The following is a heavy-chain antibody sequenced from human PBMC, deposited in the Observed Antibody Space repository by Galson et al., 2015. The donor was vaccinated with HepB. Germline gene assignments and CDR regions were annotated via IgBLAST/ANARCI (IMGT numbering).Heavy chain of an antibody. CDR3: ARGRDSGYPGLLDY. J-gene: IGHJ4*02. Sequence: SLRLSCAASGFTFSTYWMHWVRQAPGKGLVWVSRINSDESSTMYADSVKGRFTISRDNAKNTLYLEMHSLRAEDTAVYYCARGRDSGYPGLLDYWGQGTLVTVSS. D-gene: IGHD3-22*01. CDR1: GFTFSTYW. V-gene: IGHV3-74*03. CDR2: INSDESST.